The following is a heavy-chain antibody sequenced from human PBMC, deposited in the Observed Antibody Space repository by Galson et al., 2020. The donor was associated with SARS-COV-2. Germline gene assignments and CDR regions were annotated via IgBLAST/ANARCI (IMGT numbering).Heavy chain of an antibody. CDR1: GYSFTNYW. CDR3: ARHGASSGWYEGIDY. V-gene: IGHV5-51*01. D-gene: IGHD6-19*01. CDR2: IYPDDSYT. Sequence: GESLKISCRTSGYSFTNYWIGWVRQMPGKGLEWMGIIYPDDSYTIYSPSFQGQVTISADKSISTAFLQWSSLKASDTAIYYCARHGASSGWYEGIDYWGQGTLHRLL. J-gene: IGHJ4*02.